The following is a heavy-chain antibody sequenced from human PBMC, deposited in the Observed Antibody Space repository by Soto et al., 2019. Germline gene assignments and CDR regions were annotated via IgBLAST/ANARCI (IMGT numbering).Heavy chain of an antibody. J-gene: IGHJ4*02. CDR2: INAGNGNT. D-gene: IGHD3-10*01. Sequence: QVQLVQSGAEVKKPGASVKVSCKASGYTFTSYAMHWVRQAPGQRLEWMGWINAGNGNTKYSQKFQGRVTITRDTSASKTYMGLRNLRSENKALYYCARDNRVIQGLGLVWFGEVLLDYWGQGTLVTVSS. CDR3: ARDNRVIQGLGLVWFGEVLLDY. CDR1: GYTFTSYA. V-gene: IGHV1-3*01.